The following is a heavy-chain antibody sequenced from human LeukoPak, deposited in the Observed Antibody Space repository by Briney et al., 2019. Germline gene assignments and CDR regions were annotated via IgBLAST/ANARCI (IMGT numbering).Heavy chain of an antibody. CDR1: GFTFSSYW. CDR3: ARDSGLGSGSLSFYYYYYGMDV. Sequence: PRGSLRLSCAASGFTFSSYWMSWVRQAPGKGLEWVANIKQDGSEKYYVDSVKGRFTISRDNAKNSLYLQMNSLRAEDTAVYYCARDSGLGSGSLSFYYYYYGMDVWGQGTTVTVSS. J-gene: IGHJ6*02. CDR2: IKQDGSEK. D-gene: IGHD3-10*01. V-gene: IGHV3-7*03.